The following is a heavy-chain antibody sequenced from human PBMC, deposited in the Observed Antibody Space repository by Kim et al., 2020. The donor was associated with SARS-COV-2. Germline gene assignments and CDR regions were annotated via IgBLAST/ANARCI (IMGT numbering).Heavy chain of an antibody. V-gene: IGHV4-4*07. CDR1: GGSISSYY. J-gene: IGHJ6*03. CDR3: ARDFTVVVPAAIFPPQGYYYMDV. D-gene: IGHD2-2*02. Sequence: SETLSLTCTVSGGSISSYYWSWIRQPAGKGLEWIGRIYTSGSTNYNPSLKSRVTMSVDTSKNQFSLKLSSVTAADTAVYYCARDFTVVVPAAIFPPQGYYYMDVWGKGTTVTVSS. CDR2: IYTSGST.